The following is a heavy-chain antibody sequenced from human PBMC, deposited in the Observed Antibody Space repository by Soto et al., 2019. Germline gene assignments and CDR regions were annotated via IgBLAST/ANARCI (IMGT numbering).Heavy chain of an antibody. CDR1: GGSISSSSYY. D-gene: IGHD2-2*01. J-gene: IGHJ6*03. V-gene: IGHV4-39*01. CDR3: ARRNGVVVPAAIRTEYYYYYMDV. CDR2: IYYSGST. Sequence: PSETLSLTCTVSGGSISSSSYYWGWIRQPPGKGLEWIGSIYYSGSTYYNPSLKSRVTISVDTSKNQFSLKLSSVTAADTAVYYCARRNGVVVPAAIRTEYYYYYMDVWGKGTTVTVSS.